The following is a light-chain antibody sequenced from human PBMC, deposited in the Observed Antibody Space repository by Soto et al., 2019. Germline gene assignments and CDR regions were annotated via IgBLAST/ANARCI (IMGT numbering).Light chain of an antibody. CDR1: QSVTGEF. CDR2: GAF. V-gene: IGKV3-20*01. J-gene: IGKJ1*01. CDR3: QQYADSPRT. Sequence: EIVLTPSPVNLSFSPLEIANLSCSASQSVTGEFLAWYQQKPGRSPRLLIYGAFNRAAGIPDRFSGSGSGTEFTLTINRLEPEDSAVYYCQQYADSPRTFGQGTKVDIK.